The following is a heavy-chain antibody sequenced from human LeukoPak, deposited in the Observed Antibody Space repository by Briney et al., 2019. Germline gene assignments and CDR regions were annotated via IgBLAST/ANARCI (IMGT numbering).Heavy chain of an antibody. CDR1: GGSISSSSYY. V-gene: IGHV4-39*01. CDR3: ARLDTAMVPYYFDY. Sequence: SETLSLTCTVSGGSISSSSYYWGWIRQPPGKGLEWIGSIYYSGSTYYNPSLKSRVTISVDTSKNQFSLKLSSVTAADTAVYYCARLDTAMVPYYFDYWGQGTLVTVSP. D-gene: IGHD5-18*01. CDR2: IYYSGST. J-gene: IGHJ4*02.